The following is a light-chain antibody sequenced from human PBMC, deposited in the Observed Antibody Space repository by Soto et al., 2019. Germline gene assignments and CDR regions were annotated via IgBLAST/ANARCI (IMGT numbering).Light chain of an antibody. Sequence: DIVMTQSPLSLPVTPGEPASISCRSSQSLLHSNGYNYLDWYLQKPGQSPQLLIYLGSNRASGVPDRFSGSRSGTEFTLKISRVEAEDVGVYYCMQALQTWTFGQGTKVEIK. CDR3: MQALQTWT. V-gene: IGKV2-28*01. CDR1: QSLLHSNGYNY. J-gene: IGKJ1*01. CDR2: LGS.